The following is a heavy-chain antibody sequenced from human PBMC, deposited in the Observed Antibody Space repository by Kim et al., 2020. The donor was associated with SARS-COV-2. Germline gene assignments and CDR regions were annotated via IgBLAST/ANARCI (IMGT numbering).Heavy chain of an antibody. CDR2: ISGSGGST. CDR1: GFTFSSYA. V-gene: IGHV3-23*01. CDR3: AKGSRYIVGATTLFDY. J-gene: IGHJ4*02. D-gene: IGHD1-26*01. Sequence: GGSLRLSCAASGFTFSSYAMSWVRQAPGKGLEWVSAISGSGGSTYYADSVKGRFTISRDNSKNTLYLQMNSLRAEDTAVYYCAKGSRYIVGATTLFDYWGQGTLVTVSS.